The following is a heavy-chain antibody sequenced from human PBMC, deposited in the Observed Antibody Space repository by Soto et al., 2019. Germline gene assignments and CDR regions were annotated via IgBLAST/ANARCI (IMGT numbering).Heavy chain of an antibody. D-gene: IGHD2-15*01. J-gene: IGHJ4*02. CDR2: IKSKTDGGTT. V-gene: IGHV3-15*01. CDR1: GFTFSNAW. Sequence: EVQLVESGGGLVKPGGSLRLSCAASGFTFSNAWMSWVRQAPGKGLEWVGRIKSKTDGGTTDYAAPVKGRFTISRDDSKNTLYLQKNSLKTEDTAVYYCTTEGPGYCSGGSCYAFDYWGQGTLVTVSS. CDR3: TTEGPGYCSGGSCYAFDY.